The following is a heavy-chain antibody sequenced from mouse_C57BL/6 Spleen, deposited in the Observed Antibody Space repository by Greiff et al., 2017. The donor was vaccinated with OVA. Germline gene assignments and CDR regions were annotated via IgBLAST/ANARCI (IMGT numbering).Heavy chain of an antibody. CDR3: TREKTAQATYFDY. Sequence: VQLQQSGTVLARPGASVKMSCKTSGYTFTSYWMHWVKQRPGQGLEWIGAIYPGNSDTSYNQKFKGKAKLTAVTSASTAYMELSSLTNEDSAVYYCTREKTAQATYFDYWGQGTTLTVSS. CDR2: IYPGNSDT. J-gene: IGHJ2*01. CDR1: GYTFTSYW. V-gene: IGHV1-5*01. D-gene: IGHD3-2*02.